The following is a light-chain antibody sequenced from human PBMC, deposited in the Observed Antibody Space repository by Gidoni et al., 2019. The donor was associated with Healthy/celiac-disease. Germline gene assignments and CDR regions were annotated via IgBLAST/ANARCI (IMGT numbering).Light chain of an antibody. CDR1: SSHIGAGYD. J-gene: IGLJ2*01. CDR2: ANS. V-gene: IGLV1-40*01. Sequence: SVLTQPPSLSGAPGQRVTISCTGSSSHIGAGYDVHWYQQLPGTAPKLLIHANSNRPSGVPDRFSGSKSGTAASLVITGLQAEDEADYYCQSYDSSLSGSVFGGGTKLTVL. CDR3: QSYDSSLSGSV.